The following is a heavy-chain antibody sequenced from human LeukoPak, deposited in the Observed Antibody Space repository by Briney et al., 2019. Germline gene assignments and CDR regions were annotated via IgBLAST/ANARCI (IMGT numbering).Heavy chain of an antibody. D-gene: IGHD1-26*01. Sequence: PSETLSLTCTVSGGSISSSSYYWGWIRQPPGEGLEWIGSIYYSGSTYYKPSLKSRVTISVDTSKNQFSLKLSSVTAADTAVYYCARVSGSYSYYFDYWGQGTLVTVSS. CDR3: ARVSGSYSYYFDY. CDR2: IYYSGST. J-gene: IGHJ4*02. CDR1: GGSISSSSYY. V-gene: IGHV4-39*01.